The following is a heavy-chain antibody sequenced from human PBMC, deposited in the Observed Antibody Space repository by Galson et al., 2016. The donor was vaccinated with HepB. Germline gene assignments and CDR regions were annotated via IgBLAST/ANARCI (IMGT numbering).Heavy chain of an antibody. Sequence: SLRLSCAASGFSLSGYWMHWVRQTPEKGLLWVSRIAYDGGTTTYADSVKGRFTVSRDIAKNTLYLQMNSLRAEDTAVYYCATSSSTATTTIRLDYWGQGTLVTVSS. J-gene: IGHJ4*02. CDR3: ATSSSTATTTIRLDY. D-gene: IGHD5-12*01. CDR1: GFSLSGYW. V-gene: IGHV3-74*03. CDR2: IAYDGGTT.